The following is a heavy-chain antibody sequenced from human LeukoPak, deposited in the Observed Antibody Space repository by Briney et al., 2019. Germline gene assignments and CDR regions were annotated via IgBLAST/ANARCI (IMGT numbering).Heavy chain of an antibody. D-gene: IGHD3-10*01. CDR3: ATSMVRGVGAAGLFDY. V-gene: IGHV4-39*01. Sequence: SETLSLTCTVSGGSISSSSYYRGWIRQPPGKGLEWIGSIYYSGSTYYNPSLKSRVTISVDTSKNQFSLKLSSVTAADTAVYYCATSMVRGVGAAGLFDYWGQGTLVTVSS. CDR1: GGSISSSSYY. CDR2: IYYSGST. J-gene: IGHJ4*02.